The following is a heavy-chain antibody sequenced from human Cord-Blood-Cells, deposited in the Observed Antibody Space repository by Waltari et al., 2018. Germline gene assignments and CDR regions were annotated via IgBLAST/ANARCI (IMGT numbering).Heavy chain of an antibody. D-gene: IGHD6-13*01. CDR3: AREPRRIAAARFDP. CDR1: GYTFTSYD. V-gene: IGHV1-8*01. J-gene: IGHJ5*02. CDR2: MNPNSGNT. Sequence: QVQLVQSGAEVKKPGASVKVSCKASGYTFTSYDIHWVRQATGKGLEWMGRMNPNSGNTGYAQKFQGRVTMTRNTSISTAYMELSSLRSEDTAVYYCAREPRRIAAARFDPWGQGTLVTVSS.